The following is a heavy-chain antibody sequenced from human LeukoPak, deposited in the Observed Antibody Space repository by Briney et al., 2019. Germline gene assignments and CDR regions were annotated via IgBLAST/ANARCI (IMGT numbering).Heavy chain of an antibody. CDR1: GGSISSGGYY. Sequence: SETLSLTCTVSGGSISSGGYYWSWIRQHPGKGLEWIGYIYYSGSTYYNPSLKSRVTISVDTSKNQFSLKLSSVTAADTAVYYCAIEVATTKGFDYWGQGTLVTVSS. CDR2: IYYSGST. D-gene: IGHD5-12*01. V-gene: IGHV4-31*03. J-gene: IGHJ4*02. CDR3: AIEVATTKGFDY.